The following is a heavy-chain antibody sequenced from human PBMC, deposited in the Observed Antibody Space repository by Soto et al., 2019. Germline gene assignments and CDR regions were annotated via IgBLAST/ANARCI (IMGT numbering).Heavy chain of an antibody. D-gene: IGHD2-2*01. V-gene: IGHV1-46*03. CDR3: ARDRVVVPADEGERYNWFDP. CDR2: INPSGGST. CDR1: GYTFTSYY. Sequence: ASVKVSCKASGYTFTSYYMHWARQAPGQGLEWMGIINPSGGSTSYAQKFQGRVTMTRDTSTSTVYMELSSLRSEDTAVYYCARDRVVVPADEGERYNWFDPWGQGTLVTVSS. J-gene: IGHJ5*02.